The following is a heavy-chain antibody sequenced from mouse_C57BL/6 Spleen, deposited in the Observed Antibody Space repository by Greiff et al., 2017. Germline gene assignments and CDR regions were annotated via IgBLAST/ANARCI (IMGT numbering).Heavy chain of an antibody. D-gene: IGHD1-2*01. V-gene: IGHV1-52*01. Sequence: QVQLQQPGAELVRPGSSVKLSCKASGYTFTSYWMHWVKQRPIQGLEWIGNIDPSDSETHYNQKFKDKDTLTVDKSSSTAYMQLSSLTSEDSAVYYCARGGPITTEGFDYWGQGTTLTVSS. J-gene: IGHJ2*01. CDR1: GYTFTSYW. CDR2: IDPSDSET. CDR3: ARGGPITTEGFDY.